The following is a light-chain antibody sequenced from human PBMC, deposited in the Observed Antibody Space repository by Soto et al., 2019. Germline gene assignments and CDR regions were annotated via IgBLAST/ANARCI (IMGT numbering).Light chain of an antibody. CDR3: QQRSNWPLT. J-gene: IGKJ4*01. Sequence: PGERVTLSCRASQSVSSSYLTWYQQKPGQAPRLLIYGASTRATSIPARFSGSGSGTDFTLTISSLEPEDFAVYYCQQRSNWPLTFGGGTKVDIK. CDR1: QSVSSSY. V-gene: IGKV3D-20*02. CDR2: GAS.